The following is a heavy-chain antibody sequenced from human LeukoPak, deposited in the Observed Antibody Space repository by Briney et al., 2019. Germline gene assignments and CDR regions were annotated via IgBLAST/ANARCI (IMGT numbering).Heavy chain of an antibody. CDR2: ISGSGGST. D-gene: IGHD3-10*01. CDR3: AKVLSITMVRGVTS. CDR1: GFTFSSYA. V-gene: IGHV3-23*01. J-gene: IGHJ5*02. Sequence: GGSLRLSCAASGFTFSSYAMHWVRQAPGKGLEWVSAISGSGGSTYCADSVKGRFTISRDNSKNTLYLQMNSLRAEDTAVYYCAKVLSITMVRGVTSWGQGTLVTVSS.